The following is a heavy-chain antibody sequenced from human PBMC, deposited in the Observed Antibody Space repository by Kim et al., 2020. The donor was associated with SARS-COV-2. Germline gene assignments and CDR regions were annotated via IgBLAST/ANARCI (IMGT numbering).Heavy chain of an antibody. D-gene: IGHD1-26*01. CDR3: ARVGGTGYYYYYYGMDV. CDR2: IYYSGST. Sequence: SETLSLTCTVSGGSISSYYWSWIRQPPGKGLEWIGYIYYSGSTNYNPSLKSRVTISVDTSKNQFSLKLSSVTAADTAVYYCARVGGTGYYYYYYGMDVWG. J-gene: IGHJ6*01. V-gene: IGHV4-59*13. CDR1: GGSISSYY.